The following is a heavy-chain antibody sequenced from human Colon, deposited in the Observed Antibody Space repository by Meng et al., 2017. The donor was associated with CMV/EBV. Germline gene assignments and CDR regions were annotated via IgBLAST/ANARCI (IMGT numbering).Heavy chain of an antibody. J-gene: IGHJ4*02. V-gene: IGHV1-69*05. Sequence: SVKVSCKASGGTLRNYGISWVRQAPGQGLEWIGGILPIFITTKYGQRFQDRITITTDESASTAYMELKSLRSDDTAVYYCAKPIQGRITIFSDWGQGSLVTVSS. D-gene: IGHD3-9*01. CDR3: AKPIQGRITIFSD. CDR1: GGTLRNYG. CDR2: ILPIFITT.